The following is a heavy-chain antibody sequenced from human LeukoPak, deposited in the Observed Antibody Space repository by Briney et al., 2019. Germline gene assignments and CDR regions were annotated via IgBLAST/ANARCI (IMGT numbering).Heavy chain of an antibody. V-gene: IGHV4-59*12. CDR1: GGSTSSYY. CDR3: ARDPGIAAAGNNYFDY. Sequence: SETLSLTCTVSGGSTSSYYWSWIRQPPGKGLEWIGYIYYSGSTNYNPSLKSRVTISVDTSKNQFSLKLSSVTAADTAVYYCARDPGIAAAGNNYFDYWGQGTLVTVSS. CDR2: IYYSGST. J-gene: IGHJ4*02. D-gene: IGHD6-13*01.